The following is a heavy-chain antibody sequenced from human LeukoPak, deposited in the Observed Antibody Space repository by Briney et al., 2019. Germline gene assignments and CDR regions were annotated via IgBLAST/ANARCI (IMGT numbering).Heavy chain of an antibody. Sequence: GGSLRLSCAASGFTFSRYWMSWVRQAPGKGLEWVANIKQDGGEIYCVDSVKGRFTISRDNAKDSLYLQMNSLRVEDTAVYYCLRGDRRDYWGQGTLVTVSS. CDR3: LRGDRRDY. J-gene: IGHJ4*02. CDR1: GFTFSRYW. CDR2: IKQDGGEI. V-gene: IGHV3-7*01.